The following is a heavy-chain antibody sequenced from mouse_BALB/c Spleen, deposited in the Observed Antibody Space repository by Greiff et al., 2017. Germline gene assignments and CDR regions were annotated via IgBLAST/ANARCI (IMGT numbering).Heavy chain of an antibody. CDR1: GFSLTGYG. CDR2: IWGDGST. Sequence: VQVVESGPGLVAPSQSLSITCTVSGFSLTGYGVNWVRQPPGKGLEWLGMIWGDGSTDYNSALNSRLSISKDNSKSEVFLKMNRLQTDNTARYYCARDPGGSYYYAMDYWGQGTAVTVSS. J-gene: IGHJ4*01. V-gene: IGHV2-6-7*01. CDR3: ARDPGGSYYYAMDY.